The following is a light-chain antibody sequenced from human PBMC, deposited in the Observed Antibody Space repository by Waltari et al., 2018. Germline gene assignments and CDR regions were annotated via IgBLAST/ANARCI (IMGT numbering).Light chain of an antibody. V-gene: IGKV1-33*01. CDR3: QQFHALPFS. CDR1: HDISDH. Sequence: DIQMTQSPSSLSASVGDRITITCQASHDISDHINWYQNKPGKAPNLVIYDASNLETGVTSRFSGSGSGTEFTFTINNVQPEDSATFYCQQFHALPFSFGPGTKV. CDR2: DAS. J-gene: IGKJ3*01.